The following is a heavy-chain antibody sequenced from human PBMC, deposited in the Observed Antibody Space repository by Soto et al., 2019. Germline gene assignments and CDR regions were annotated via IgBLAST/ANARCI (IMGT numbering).Heavy chain of an antibody. CDR3: ARGMYYDFWSGYYTDYYYYGMDV. CDR2: IYYSGST. V-gene: IGHV4-31*03. J-gene: IGHJ6*02. Sequence: PSETLSLTCTVSGGSISSGGYYWSWIRQHPGKGLEWIGYIYYSGSTYYNPSLKSRVTISVDTSKNQFSLKLSSVTAADTAVYYCARGMYYDFWSGYYTDYYYYGMDVWGQGTTVTVS. D-gene: IGHD3-3*01. CDR1: GGSISSGGYY.